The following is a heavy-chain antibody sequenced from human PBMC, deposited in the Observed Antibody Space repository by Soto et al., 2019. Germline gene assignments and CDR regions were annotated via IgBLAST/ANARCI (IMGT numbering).Heavy chain of an antibody. V-gene: IGHV3-74*01. D-gene: IGHD6-13*01. CDR3: AKVSSSWYAGFFDL. J-gene: IGHJ4*02. CDR1: GFTFSSYW. CDR2: INNSGISI. Sequence: GGSLRLSCAASGFTFSSYWMHWVRQAPGKGLVWVSRINNSGISIYYADSVKDRLTISRDNSKNTLYLQIHTLRAEDTAVYYCAKVSSSWYAGFFDLWGQGTLVTVSS.